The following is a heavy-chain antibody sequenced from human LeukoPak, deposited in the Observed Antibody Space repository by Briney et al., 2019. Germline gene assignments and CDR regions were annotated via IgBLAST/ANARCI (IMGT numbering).Heavy chain of an antibody. CDR2: ISWNSGSI. CDR3: AKGQGVVVTQPFDY. D-gene: IGHD3-22*01. J-gene: IGHJ4*02. CDR1: GFTFDDYA. Sequence: GGSLRLSCAASGFTFDDYAMHWVRQAPGKGLEWVSGISWNSGSIGHADSVEGRFTISRDNAKNSLYLQMNSLRAEDTALYYCAKGQGVVVTQPFDYWGQGTLVTVSS. V-gene: IGHV3-9*01.